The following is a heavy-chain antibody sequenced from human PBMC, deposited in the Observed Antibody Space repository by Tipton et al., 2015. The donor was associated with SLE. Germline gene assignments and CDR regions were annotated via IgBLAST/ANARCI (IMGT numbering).Heavy chain of an antibody. CDR1: GGSISSSRYY. V-gene: IGHV4-39*07. D-gene: IGHD4-17*01. Sequence: TLSLTCTVSGGSISSSRYYWGWIRQPPGKGLEWIGRIYYSGSTYYNPSLKSRLTISVDTSQNQFSLKLISVTGAHTAVYYCARRYYGDHFDYWGQGTRVTVS. CDR3: ARRYYGDHFDY. J-gene: IGHJ4*02. CDR2: IYYSGST.